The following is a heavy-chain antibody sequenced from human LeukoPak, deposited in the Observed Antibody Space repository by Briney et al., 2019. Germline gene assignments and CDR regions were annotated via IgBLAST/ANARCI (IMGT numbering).Heavy chain of an antibody. Sequence: GGSLRLSCAASGFTFSSYWMHWVRQAPGKGLVWVSRINSDGSSTSYADSVKGRFTISRGNAKNSLYLEMSSLRAEDTAVYYCAREVWGPEYWGQGTLVTVSS. D-gene: IGHD1-14*01. CDR1: GFTFSSYW. CDR3: AREVWGPEY. CDR2: INSDGSST. V-gene: IGHV3-74*01. J-gene: IGHJ4*02.